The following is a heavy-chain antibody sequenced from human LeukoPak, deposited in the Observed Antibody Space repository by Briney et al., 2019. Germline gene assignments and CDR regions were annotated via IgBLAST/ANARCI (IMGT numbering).Heavy chain of an antibody. CDR3: ASLGTLRS. V-gene: IGHV4-39*01. Sequence: SETLSLTCTVSGGSVSSSTYYWGWIRQPPGKGLEWIGSISYSGTNYNNPSLKSRVSISIDASKNQFSVKLTSVSAADTAMYYCASLGTLRSWGQGTLVTVSS. CDR2: ISYSGTN. D-gene: IGHD7-27*01. CDR1: GGSVSSSTYY. J-gene: IGHJ5*02.